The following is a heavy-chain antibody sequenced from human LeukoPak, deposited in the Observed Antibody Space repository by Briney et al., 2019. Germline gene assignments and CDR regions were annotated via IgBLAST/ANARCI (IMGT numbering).Heavy chain of an antibody. Sequence: GGSLRLSCAASGFTFCSYAMHWVRQAPGKGLEWVAVISYDGSNKYYADSVKGRFTISRDNSKNTLYLQMNSLRAEDTAVYYCAREPLVGATSHLFDYWGQGTLVTVSS. CDR1: GFTFCSYA. J-gene: IGHJ4*02. V-gene: IGHV3-30-3*01. D-gene: IGHD1-26*01. CDR3: AREPLVGATSHLFDY. CDR2: ISYDGSNK.